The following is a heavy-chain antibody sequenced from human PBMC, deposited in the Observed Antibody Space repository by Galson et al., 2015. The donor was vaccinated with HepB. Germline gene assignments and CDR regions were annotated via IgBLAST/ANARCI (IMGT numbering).Heavy chain of an antibody. CDR3: TRDGWLASAVAFDY. CDR2: INMHTQNP. CDR1: GYRFTDHS. D-gene: IGHD6-19*01. V-gene: IGHV7-4-1*02. Sequence: SVKVSCKASGYRFTDHSINWVRQAPGQGLEWMGWINMHTQNPTYAQGFGGRFVFSLDTSVDTAFLQISSLQVEDTAVYFCTRDGWLASAVAFDYWGQGTLVTVSS. J-gene: IGHJ4*01.